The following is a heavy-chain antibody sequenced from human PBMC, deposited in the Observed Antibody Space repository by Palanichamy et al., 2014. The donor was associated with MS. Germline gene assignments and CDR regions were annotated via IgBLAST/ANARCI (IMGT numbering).Heavy chain of an antibody. D-gene: IGHD2-2*01. CDR2: FIPTLGTT. J-gene: IGHJ6*02. V-gene: IGHV1-69*01. CDR3: ARGPYILVVPPTKYYYGMDV. CDR1: GGTFSNYA. Sequence: QVQLVQSGAEVKKPGSSVKLSCKASGGTFSNYAISWVRQAPGQGLEWMGGFIPTLGTTKYAQKFQGRVTIIADESTTTAYMELSSLRSEDTAVYYCARGPYILVVPPTKYYYGMDVWGQGTTVTVSS.